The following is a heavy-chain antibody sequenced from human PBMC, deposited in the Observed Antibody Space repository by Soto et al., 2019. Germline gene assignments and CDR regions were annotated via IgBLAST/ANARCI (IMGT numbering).Heavy chain of an antibody. CDR2: ISWDGGST. J-gene: IGHJ6*02. CDR3: AKANWNDEGYYYGMDV. Sequence: GGSLRLSCAASGFTFDDYTMHWVRQAPGKGLEWVSLISWDGGSTYYADSVKGRFTSSRDNSKNSLYLQMNRLRTEDTALYYCAKANWNDEGYYYGMDVWGQGTTVTVSS. CDR1: GFTFDDYT. V-gene: IGHV3-43*01. D-gene: IGHD1-1*01.